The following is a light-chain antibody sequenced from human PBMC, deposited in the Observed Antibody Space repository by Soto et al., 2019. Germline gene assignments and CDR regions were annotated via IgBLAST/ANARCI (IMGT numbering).Light chain of an antibody. Sequence: DIQMTQSPSSLSASVGDRVTITCRASQGISNYLAWYQQKPGKVPKLLIYAASTLQSRVPSRFSGSGSGTDFTLTISSLQPEDVATYFCQNYNSFGPGTKVNIK. V-gene: IGKV1-27*01. CDR2: AAS. CDR3: QNYNS. CDR1: QGISNY. J-gene: IGKJ3*01.